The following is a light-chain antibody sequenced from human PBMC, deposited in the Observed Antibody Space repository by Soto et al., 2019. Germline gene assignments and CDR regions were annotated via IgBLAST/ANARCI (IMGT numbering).Light chain of an antibody. CDR1: QDISIY. CDR2: DAS. J-gene: IGKJ4*01. Sequence: IQMTQSPSSLSAYVGDRVTITCQASQDISIYLNWYQHKPGKAPKLLIYDASSLETGVPSRFSGSGSGTDFTLTISSLQPEDVATYYCQQCDNLTLTFGGGT. V-gene: IGKV1-33*01. CDR3: QQCDNLTLT.